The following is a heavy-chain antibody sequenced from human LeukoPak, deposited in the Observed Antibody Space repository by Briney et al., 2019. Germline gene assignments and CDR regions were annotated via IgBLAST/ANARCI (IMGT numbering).Heavy chain of an antibody. D-gene: IGHD1-26*01. CDR1: GFTFSSYS. CDR2: ISSSSSYI. V-gene: IGHV3-21*01. J-gene: IGHJ4*02. Sequence: GGSLRLSCAASGFTFSSYSMNWVRQAPGKGLEWVSSISSSSSYIYYADSVKGRFTISRDNAKNSLYLQMNSLRAEDTAVYYCARDSLSGSYSADYWGQGTLVTVSS. CDR3: ARDSLSGSYSADY.